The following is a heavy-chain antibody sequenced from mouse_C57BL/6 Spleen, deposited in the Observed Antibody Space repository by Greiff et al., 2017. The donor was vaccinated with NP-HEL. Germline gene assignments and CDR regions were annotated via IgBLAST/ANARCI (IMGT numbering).Heavy chain of an antibody. CDR1: GFTFSDYG. V-gene: IGHV5-17*01. D-gene: IGHD1-1*01. Sequence: EVMLVESGGGLVKPGGSLKLSCAASGFTFSDYGMHWVRQAPEKGLEWVAYISSGSSTIYYADTVKGRFTISRDNATNTLFLQMTSLRSEDTAMYYCARRYGSSSWYFDVWGTGTTVTVSS. J-gene: IGHJ1*03. CDR3: ARRYGSSSWYFDV. CDR2: ISSGSSTI.